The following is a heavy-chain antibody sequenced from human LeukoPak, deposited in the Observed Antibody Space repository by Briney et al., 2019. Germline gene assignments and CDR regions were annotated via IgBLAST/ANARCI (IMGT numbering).Heavy chain of an antibody. CDR3: ARAHSSGWYSA. CDR2: ISDNGGST. V-gene: IGHV3-64*01. Sequence: GGSLRLSRAASGFTFSSYAMHWVRQAPGKGLEYVSAISDNGGSTYYANSVKGRFTVSRDNSKNTLYLQMGSLRAEDMAVYYCARAHSSGWYSAWGQGTLVTVSS. J-gene: IGHJ4*02. CDR1: GFTFSSYA. D-gene: IGHD6-19*01.